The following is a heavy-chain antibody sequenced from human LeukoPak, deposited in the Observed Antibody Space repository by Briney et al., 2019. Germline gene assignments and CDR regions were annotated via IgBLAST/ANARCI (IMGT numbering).Heavy chain of an antibody. CDR1: GYTFTSYA. Sequence: GASVKVSCKASGYTFTSYAMHWVRQAPGQRLEWMGWINAGNGNTKYSQEFQGRVTITADKSTSTAYMELSSLRSEDTAVYYCARGPEGYYYYYYMDVWGKGTTVTVSS. V-gene: IGHV1-3*03. CDR2: INAGNGNT. CDR3: ARGPEGYYYYYYMDV. J-gene: IGHJ6*03.